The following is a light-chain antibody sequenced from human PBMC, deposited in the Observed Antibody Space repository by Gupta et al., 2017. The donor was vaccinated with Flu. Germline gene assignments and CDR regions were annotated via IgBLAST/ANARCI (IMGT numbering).Light chain of an antibody. CDR1: KRISNY. J-gene: IGKJ1*01. V-gene: IGKV1-39*01. Sequence: PFYLSASVGDRFTITCRASKRISNYLHWYQQKPGKAPKLLIYAASRGQSGVPQRFSGSGFGTDFTLAISGRQHEDFATYYGQHSYTTRTFGQGTKVEIK. CDR3: QHSYTTRT. CDR2: AAS.